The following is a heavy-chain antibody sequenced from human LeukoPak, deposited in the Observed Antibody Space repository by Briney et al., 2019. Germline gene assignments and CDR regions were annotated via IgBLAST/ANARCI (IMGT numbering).Heavy chain of an antibody. Sequence: GGSLRLSCAASGFTFSTYSMNWVRQAPGKGLGWVSSISSSSSYIYYADSVKGRFTISRDNAKNSLYLQMHSLRAEDTAVYFCARVYNYYDTYGYYVYYFDYWGQGTLVTVSS. CDR3: ARVYNYYDTYGYYVYYFDY. D-gene: IGHD3-22*01. V-gene: IGHV3-21*01. J-gene: IGHJ4*02. CDR2: ISSSSSYI. CDR1: GFTFSTYS.